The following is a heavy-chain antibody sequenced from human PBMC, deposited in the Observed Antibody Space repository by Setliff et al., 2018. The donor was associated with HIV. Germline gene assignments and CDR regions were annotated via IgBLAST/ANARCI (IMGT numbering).Heavy chain of an antibody. V-gene: IGHV4-4*02. CDR3: ARMEGSGWSFYFDY. CDR1: GGSISSGNW. CDR2: IYHSGNT. D-gene: IGHD6-19*01. J-gene: IGHJ4*02. Sequence: SETLSLTCVVSGGSISSGNWRGWVRQPPGKGLEWIGEIYHSGNTYYNPSLKSRVTISVDASKSQFSLKVSSVTAADAAVYYCARMEGSGWSFYFDYWGQGTLVTVSS.